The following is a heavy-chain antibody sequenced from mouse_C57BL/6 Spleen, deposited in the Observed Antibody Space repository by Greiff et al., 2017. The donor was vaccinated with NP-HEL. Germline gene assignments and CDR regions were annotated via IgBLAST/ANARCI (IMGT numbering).Heavy chain of an antibody. D-gene: IGHD2-2*01. CDR2: IRNKANGYTT. J-gene: IGHJ2*01. CDR1: GFTFTDYY. Sequence: EVNVVESGGGLVQPGGSLSLSCAASGFTFTDYYMSWVRQPPGKALEWLGFIRNKANGYTTEYSASVKGRFTISRDNSQSILYLQMNALRAEDSATYYCARSMVTTMDDWGQGTTLTVSS. CDR3: ARSMVTTMDD. V-gene: IGHV7-3*01.